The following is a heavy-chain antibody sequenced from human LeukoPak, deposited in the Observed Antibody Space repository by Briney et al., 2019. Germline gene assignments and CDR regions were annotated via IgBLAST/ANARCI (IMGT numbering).Heavy chain of an antibody. Sequence: SETLSLTCTVSGYSISSGYYWAWVRQPPGKGLEWIGTIYHTGTAYYSSSLKSRVTISVDTSNDHFSLKLTAVTAADTAVHFCARRGVSGNYHFNSWGQGTLVTVSS. CDR2: IYHTGTA. V-gene: IGHV4-38-2*02. J-gene: IGHJ5*01. CDR1: GYSISSGYY. CDR3: ARRGVSGNYHFNS. D-gene: IGHD1-26*01.